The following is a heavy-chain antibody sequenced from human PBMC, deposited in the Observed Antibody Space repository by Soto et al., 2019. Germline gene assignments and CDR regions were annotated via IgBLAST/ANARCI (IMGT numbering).Heavy chain of an antibody. CDR2: IYYSGRT. CDR3: AGHRRITIFGLVTTGVDY. D-gene: IGHD3-3*01. CDR1: GGSISSSSYY. J-gene: IGHJ4*02. V-gene: IGHV4-39*01. Sequence: QLQLQESGPELVKPSETLSLTCTVSGGSISSSSYYWGWIRQPPGKGLEWIGSIYYSGRTYYNPFIKSRVTISVDRGKYQFSLKLSSVTAADTAVYYCAGHRRITIFGLVTTGVDYWGQGTLVTVYS.